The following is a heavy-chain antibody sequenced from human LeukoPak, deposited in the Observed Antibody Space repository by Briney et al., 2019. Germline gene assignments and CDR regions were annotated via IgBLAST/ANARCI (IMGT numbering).Heavy chain of an antibody. CDR1: GFTFSSYA. D-gene: IGHD1-26*01. CDR3: ARDGKWELLSEFDY. CDR2: ISYDGSNK. V-gene: IGHV3-30*01. Sequence: GGSLRLSCAASGFTFSSYAMHWVRQAPGKGLEWVAVISYDGSNKYYADSVKGRFTISRDNSKNTLYLQMNSLRAEDTAVYYCARDGKWELLSEFDYWGQGTLVTVSS. J-gene: IGHJ4*02.